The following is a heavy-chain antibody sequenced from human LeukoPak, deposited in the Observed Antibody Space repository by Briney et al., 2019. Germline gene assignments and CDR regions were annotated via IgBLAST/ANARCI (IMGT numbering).Heavy chain of an antibody. V-gene: IGHV4-34*01. Sequence: SETLSLTCAVYGGSFSGYYWSWIRQPPGKGLEWIGEINHSGSTNYNPSLKSRVTISVDTSKNQFSLKLSSVTAADPAVYYCARDRSGMGVWGQGTTVTASS. J-gene: IGHJ6*02. CDR1: GGSFSGYY. CDR3: ARDRSGMGV. CDR2: INHSGST.